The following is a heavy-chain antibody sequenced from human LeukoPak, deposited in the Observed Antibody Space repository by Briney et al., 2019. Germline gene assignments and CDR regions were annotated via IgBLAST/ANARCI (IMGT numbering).Heavy chain of an antibody. J-gene: IGHJ4*02. D-gene: IGHD3-16*02. CDR1: GFTFSSYA. CDR2: ISGSGGST. V-gene: IGHV3-23*01. CDR3: AKGKFTFGEVIVQPFDY. Sequence: HPGGSLRLSCAASGFTFSSYAMSWVRQAPGKGLEWVSAISGSGGSTYYADSVKGRFTISRDNSKNTLYLQMNSLRAEDTAVYYCAKGKFTFGEVIVQPFDYWGQGTLVTVSS.